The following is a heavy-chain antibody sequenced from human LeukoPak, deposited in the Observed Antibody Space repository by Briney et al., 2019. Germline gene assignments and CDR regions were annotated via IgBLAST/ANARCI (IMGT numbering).Heavy chain of an antibody. D-gene: IGHD3-10*01. J-gene: IGHJ4*02. V-gene: IGHV3-7*01. Sequence: GGSLRLSCAASGFTLSTYWMSWVRQAPGKGLEWVANIKQDGSEKYYVDSVKGRFTISRDNAKNSLYLQMNSLRVEDTAVYYCAKVAKYYYGSETYYFFDYWGQGTPVTVTS. CDR1: GFTLSTYW. CDR3: AKVAKYYYGSETYYFFDY. CDR2: IKQDGSEK.